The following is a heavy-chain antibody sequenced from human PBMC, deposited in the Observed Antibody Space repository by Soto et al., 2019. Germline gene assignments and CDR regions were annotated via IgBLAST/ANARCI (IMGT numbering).Heavy chain of an antibody. V-gene: IGHV3-21*01. J-gene: IGHJ5*02. D-gene: IGHD6-25*01. CDR3: ARGAGAEAIGYNWFDP. CDR1: GFTFSTYS. CDR2: ISSSSSYI. Sequence: PGESLKISCAASGFTFSTYSMNWVRQAPGKGLEWVSSISSSSSYIYHADSVKGRFTISRDNAKNSLYLQMNSLRAEDTAVYYCARGAGAEAIGYNWFDPWGQGTLVT.